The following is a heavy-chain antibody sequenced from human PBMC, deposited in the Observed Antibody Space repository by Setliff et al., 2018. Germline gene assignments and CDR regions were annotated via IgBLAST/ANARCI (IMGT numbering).Heavy chain of an antibody. J-gene: IGHJ4*02. CDR3: ASVVEDYYDRSGYFLPSYYFDY. V-gene: IGHV4-39*07. D-gene: IGHD3-22*01. Sequence: SEPLSLTCPVSGGSISRSSYYWGWIRQPPGKGLEWIGSIYYSGSTYYNPSLKSRVTISVDTSKNQFSLKLSAVTDADTAVYYCASVVEDYYDRSGYFLPSYYFDYWGQGTLVTVSS. CDR1: GGSISRSSYY. CDR2: IYYSGST.